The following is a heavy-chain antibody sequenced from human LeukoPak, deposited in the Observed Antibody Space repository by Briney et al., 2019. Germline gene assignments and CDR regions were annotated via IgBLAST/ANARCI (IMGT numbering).Heavy chain of an antibody. Sequence: ASVKVSCKVSGYTPTELSMHWVRQAPGKGLEWMGGFDPEDGETIYAQKFQGRVTMTEDTSTDTAYMELSSLRSEDTAVYYCAIIRGVLLHYYYGMDVWGQGTTVTVSS. CDR1: GYTPTELS. D-gene: IGHD3-10*01. CDR3: AIIRGVLLHYYYGMDV. CDR2: FDPEDGET. J-gene: IGHJ6*02. V-gene: IGHV1-24*01.